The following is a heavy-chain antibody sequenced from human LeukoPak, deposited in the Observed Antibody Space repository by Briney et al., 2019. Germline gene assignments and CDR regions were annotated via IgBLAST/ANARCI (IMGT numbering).Heavy chain of an antibody. CDR1: GGTFSSYA. V-gene: IGHV1-69*05. Sequence: SVKVSCKPSGGTFSSYAISWVRQAPGQGLEWMGGIIPIFGTANYAQKFQGRVTITTDESTSTAYMVLSSLRSEDTAVYYCARVVTPRDYDFYYMDVWGKGTTVTVSS. D-gene: IGHD3-3*01. CDR3: ARVVTPRDYDFYYMDV. CDR2: IIPIFGTA. J-gene: IGHJ6*03.